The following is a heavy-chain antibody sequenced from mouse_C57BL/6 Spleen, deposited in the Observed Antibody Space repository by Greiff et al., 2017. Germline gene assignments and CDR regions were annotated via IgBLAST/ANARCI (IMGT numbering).Heavy chain of an antibody. CDR1: GFTFSNYW. V-gene: IGHV6-3*01. CDR3: HYYYGSSSYWYFDV. Sequence: EVKLMESGGGLVQPGGSMKLSCVASGFTFSNYWMNWVRQSPEKGLEWVAQIRLKSDNYATHYAESVKGRFTISRDDSKSSVYLQMNNLRAEDTGIYYCHYYYGSSSYWYFDVWGTGTTVTVSS. D-gene: IGHD1-1*01. CDR2: IRLKSDNYAT. J-gene: IGHJ1*03.